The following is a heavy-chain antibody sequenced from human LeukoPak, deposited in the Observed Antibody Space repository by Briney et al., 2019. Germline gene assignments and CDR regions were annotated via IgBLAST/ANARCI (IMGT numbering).Heavy chain of an antibody. Sequence: ASVKVSCKASGYTFTSYGTSWVRQAPGQGLEWMGWISAYNGNTNYAQKLQGRVTMTTDTSTSTAYMELRSLRSDDTAVYYCARAVAVAGTGWFDPWGQGTLVTVSS. CDR3: ARAVAVAGTGWFDP. CDR1: GYTFTSYG. J-gene: IGHJ5*02. CDR2: ISAYNGNT. V-gene: IGHV1-18*01. D-gene: IGHD6-19*01.